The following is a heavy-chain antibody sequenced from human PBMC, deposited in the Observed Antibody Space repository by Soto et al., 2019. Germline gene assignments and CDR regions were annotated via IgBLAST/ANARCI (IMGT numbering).Heavy chain of an antibody. V-gene: IGHV3-74*01. D-gene: IGHD3-22*01. Sequence: EVQLVESGGGLVQPGGSLRLSCAASGFTSSSYWIHWVRQAPGKGLVWVSRISNDGSSTNYADSVKGRLTISRDNAKNTVYLQMNSLRAEDTAVYYCARDTYYYDSSDHFSADAFDIWGQGTMVTVSS. CDR3: ARDTYYYDSSDHFSADAFDI. J-gene: IGHJ3*02. CDR1: GFTSSSYW. CDR2: ISNDGSST.